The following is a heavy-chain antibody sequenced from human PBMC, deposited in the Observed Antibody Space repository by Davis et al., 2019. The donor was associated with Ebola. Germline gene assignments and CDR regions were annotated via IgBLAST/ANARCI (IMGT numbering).Heavy chain of an antibody. J-gene: IGHJ4*02. V-gene: IGHV3-48*03. CDR1: GFTFHRYE. Sequence: GESPNISCAASGFTFHRYEMNWVRQAPGKGLEWVSYISVYATSTFYADSVKGRFTISRDNARDSLYLQMDSLRVEDTAIYYCARDAFSLSRYDTEDHWGQGTLVTVSS. CDR2: ISVYATST. D-gene: IGHD3-9*01. CDR3: ARDAFSLSRYDTEDH.